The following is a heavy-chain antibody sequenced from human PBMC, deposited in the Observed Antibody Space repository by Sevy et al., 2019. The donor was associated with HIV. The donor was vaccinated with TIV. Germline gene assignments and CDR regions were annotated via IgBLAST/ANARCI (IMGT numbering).Heavy chain of an antibody. V-gene: IGHV1-2*06. Sequence: ASVKVSCKTFGYTFTDNYIHWVRQAPGQGLEWMGRFNPLSGGTKSAQQFQGRVTMTRDTSISTAYMEVSRLTFDDTAVYYCAREAGSTYYGLLDYWGQGSLLTVSS. CDR1: GYTFTDNY. D-gene: IGHD1-26*01. CDR2: FNPLSGGT. J-gene: IGHJ4*02. CDR3: AREAGSTYYGLLDY.